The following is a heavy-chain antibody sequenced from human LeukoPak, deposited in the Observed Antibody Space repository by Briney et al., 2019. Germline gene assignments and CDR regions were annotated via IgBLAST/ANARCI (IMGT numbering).Heavy chain of an antibody. CDR3: ARPSDYGGKIDH. J-gene: IGHJ4*02. Sequence: PGESLKISWTGSGYSFSNYWIGWVRQMPGKGLDWMGIIFPGDSDTRYSPSFQGQVTISADKSISTAYLQWSSLKASDTAMYYCARPSDYGGKIDHWRQGTQVTVSA. V-gene: IGHV5-51*01. D-gene: IGHD4-23*01. CDR2: IFPGDSDT. CDR1: GYSFSNYW.